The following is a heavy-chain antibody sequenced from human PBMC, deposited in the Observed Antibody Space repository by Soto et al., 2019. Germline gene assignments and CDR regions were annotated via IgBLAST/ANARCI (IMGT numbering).Heavy chain of an antibody. CDR1: GGSIRSYY. V-gene: IGHV4-59*08. CDR2: IYYSGST. D-gene: IGHD4-4*01. CDR3: ARLPVDAFDI. J-gene: IGHJ3*02. Sequence: PLETLSLTCTVSGGSIRSYYWSWIRQPRGKGLEWIGYIYYSGSTNYNPSLKSRVTISVDTSKNQFSLKLTSVTAADTAVYYCARLPVDAFDIWGQGTMVTVSS.